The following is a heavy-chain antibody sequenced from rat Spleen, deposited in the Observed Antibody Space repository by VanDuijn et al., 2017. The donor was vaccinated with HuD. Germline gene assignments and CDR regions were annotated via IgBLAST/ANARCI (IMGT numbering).Heavy chain of an antibody. Sequence: EVQLVESGGGLVQPGRSMKVSCAASGLTFSDYGMAWVRQVPKKGLEWVAYISYDGDTTYYRDSVKGRFTISRDNVLGTLHLQMDSLRSEDTATYYCVSERLGVEGWGQGVMVTVSS. V-gene: IGHV5-7*01. CDR3: VSERLGVEG. J-gene: IGHJ2*01. D-gene: IGHD4-3*01. CDR2: ISYDGDTT. CDR1: GLTFSDYG.